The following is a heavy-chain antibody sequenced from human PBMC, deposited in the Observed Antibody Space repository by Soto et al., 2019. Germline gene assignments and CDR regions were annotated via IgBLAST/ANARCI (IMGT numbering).Heavy chain of an antibody. D-gene: IGHD3-3*01. Sequence: GGSLRLSCAASVFHLSSYAVSWVRQAPGTGLEWVSAISGSGGSTYYADSVKGRFTISRDNSKNTLYLQMNSLRAEDTAVYYCAGQYYDFWSGSMLFDYWGQGTLVTVSS. CDR2: ISGSGGST. V-gene: IGHV3-23*01. CDR1: VFHLSSYA. J-gene: IGHJ4*02. CDR3: AGQYYDFWSGSMLFDY.